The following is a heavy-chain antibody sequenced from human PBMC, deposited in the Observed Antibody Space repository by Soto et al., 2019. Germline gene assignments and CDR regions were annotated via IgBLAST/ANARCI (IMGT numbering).Heavy chain of an antibody. D-gene: IGHD2-15*01. CDR2: VYATKDN. CDR1: GFSLTTGAVG. Sequence: QITLKESGPTLVKPTQTLTLTCTFSGFSLTTGAVGVGWIRQPPGKALEWLALVYATKDNRYSPSLKNRLTINEDTANNKVVVTMAIMQPADTATYSCGQGRSVVSTYFFEYWGQGTLVSVSS. V-gene: IGHV2-5*01. CDR3: GQGRSVVSTYFFEY. J-gene: IGHJ4*01.